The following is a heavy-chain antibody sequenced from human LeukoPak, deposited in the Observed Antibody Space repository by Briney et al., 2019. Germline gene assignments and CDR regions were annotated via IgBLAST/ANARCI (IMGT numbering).Heavy chain of an antibody. CDR1: GGSMNSYY. CDR2: ISTGSSTI. Sequence: ETLSLTCTVSGGSMNSYYWSWVRQAPGKGLEWVSYISTGSSTIYYTDSVKGRFTISRDNAKNSLYLQMNSLRDEDTAVYYCARDHWSSAFDIWGQGTMVTASS. V-gene: IGHV3-48*02. J-gene: IGHJ3*02. CDR3: ARDHWSSAFDI.